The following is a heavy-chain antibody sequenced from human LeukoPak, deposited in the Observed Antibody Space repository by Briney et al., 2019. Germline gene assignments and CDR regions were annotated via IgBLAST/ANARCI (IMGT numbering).Heavy chain of an antibody. CDR2: ISWSGDSI. J-gene: IGHJ4*02. CDR3: AKDSSDYTAAFDY. Sequence: SLRLSCAASGFSLDDYAMHWVRQAPGKGLEWVSSISWSGDSIGYADSVNGRFTISRDNARNSLYLQMNSLRSEDTALYYCAKDSSDYTAAFDYWGQGTLVTVSS. D-gene: IGHD4-11*01. CDR1: GFSLDDYA. V-gene: IGHV3-9*01.